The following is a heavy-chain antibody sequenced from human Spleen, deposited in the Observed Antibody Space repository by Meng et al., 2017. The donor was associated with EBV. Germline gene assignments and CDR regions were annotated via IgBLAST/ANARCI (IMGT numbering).Heavy chain of an antibody. CDR3: SRDLAGSDDY. Sequence: QSGASWEALVHPGGSLSLSSGASEISYSNYWVHWARQAPGEGLVWISRTNEDGTITNYAGSVMARFTISRDNARNTLYLQMNSLGVEDTAVYYCSRDLAGSDDYWGQGTLVTVSS. D-gene: IGHD1-14*01. CDR1: EISYSNYW. CDR2: TNEDGTIT. V-gene: IGHV3-74*01. J-gene: IGHJ4*02.